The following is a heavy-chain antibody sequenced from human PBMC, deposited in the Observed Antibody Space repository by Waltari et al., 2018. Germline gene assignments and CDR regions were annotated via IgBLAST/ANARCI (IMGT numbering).Heavy chain of an antibody. CDR2: IKQDGSEK. CDR1: GFTFSSYW. J-gene: IGHJ4*02. CDR3: AREARGYYGSGSPQDY. V-gene: IGHV3-7*01. Sequence: EVQLVESGGGLVQPGGSLRLSCAASGFTFSSYWMGWVRQAPGKGLEWVANIKQDGSEKYYVDSVKGRFTISRDNAKNSLYLQMNSLRAEDTAVYYCAREARGYYGSGSPQDYWGQGTLVTVSS. D-gene: IGHD3-10*01.